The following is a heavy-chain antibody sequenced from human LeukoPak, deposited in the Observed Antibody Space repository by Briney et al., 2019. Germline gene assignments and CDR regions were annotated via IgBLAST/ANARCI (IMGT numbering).Heavy chain of an antibody. J-gene: IGHJ4*02. D-gene: IGHD3-10*01. V-gene: IGHV1-69*05. Sequence: SVKVSCKASGGTFSSYAISWVRPAPGQGLEWMGRIIPIFGTANYAQKFQGRVTIATDESTSTAYMELNSLRSDDTAVYYCASRNYYYGSGSQPFDYWGQGTLVTVSS. CDR3: ASRNYYYGSGSQPFDY. CDR1: GGTFSSYA. CDR2: IIPIFGTA.